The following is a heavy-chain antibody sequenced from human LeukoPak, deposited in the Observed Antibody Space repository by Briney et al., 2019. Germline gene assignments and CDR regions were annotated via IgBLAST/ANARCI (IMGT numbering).Heavy chain of an antibody. D-gene: IGHD2-2*01. Sequence: GESLKISCKGSGYSFTSYWIGWVRQMPGKGLEWMGIIYPGDSDTRYSPSFQGQVTISADKSISTAYLQWSSLKASDTAMYHCARHPTSGGYYYYYYMDVWGKGTTVTVSS. CDR1: GYSFTSYW. J-gene: IGHJ6*03. CDR2: IYPGDSDT. CDR3: ARHPTSGGYYYYYYMDV. V-gene: IGHV5-51*01.